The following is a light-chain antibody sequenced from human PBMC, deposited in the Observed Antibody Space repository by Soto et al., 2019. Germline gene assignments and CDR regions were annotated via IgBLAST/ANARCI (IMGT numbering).Light chain of an antibody. CDR2: DAS. J-gene: IGKJ4*01. V-gene: IGKV3D-20*01. Sequence: EIVLTQSPATLSLSPGERVTLSCGASQSLSNNYLAWYQQRPGLAPRLLIFDASSRATGIPDRFSGSGSGTDFTLPISRLEPEDFAVYYCQQFGNSPTFGGGTKVEFK. CDR1: QSLSNNY. CDR3: QQFGNSPT.